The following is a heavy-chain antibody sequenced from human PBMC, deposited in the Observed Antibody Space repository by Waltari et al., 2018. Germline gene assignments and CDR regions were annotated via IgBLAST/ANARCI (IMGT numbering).Heavy chain of an antibody. CDR1: GFTFSRYW. J-gene: IGHJ4*02. D-gene: IGHD5-18*01. V-gene: IGHV3-7*01. CDR2: INKDGSGK. CDR3: ARDLWGYSYGYTFDY. Sequence: EVQLVESGGGLVQPGGSLRLSCEVSGFTFSRYWMSWVRKAPEKGLEWVANINKDGSGKYYMGSVKGRFTIARDNARNSLYLQMNSLGVEDTAVYYCARDLWGYSYGYTFDYGGQGTLVTVSS.